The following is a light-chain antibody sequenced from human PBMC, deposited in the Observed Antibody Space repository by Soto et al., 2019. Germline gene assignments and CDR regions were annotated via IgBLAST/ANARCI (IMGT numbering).Light chain of an antibody. V-gene: IGKV1-33*01. CDR3: HQCDNLPPHT. CDR2: DAS. J-gene: IGKJ2*01. CDR1: LDTSNS. Sequence: DIQMTQSPSSLSASVGDRVTISCQASLDTSNSLNWYQQKPGKAPKLLIYDASNLETGVPSRFSGSGSGTDFTFTISSLQPEDIATYYCHQCDNLPPHTFSQGTKLEIK.